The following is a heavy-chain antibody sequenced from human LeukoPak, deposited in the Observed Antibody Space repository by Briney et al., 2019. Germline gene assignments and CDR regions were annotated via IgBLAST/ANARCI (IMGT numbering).Heavy chain of an antibody. CDR1: GFTVSSNY. D-gene: IGHD4-17*01. V-gene: IGHV3-53*01. CDR2: IYSGGST. Sequence: GGSLRLSCAASGFTVSSNYMSWVRQAPGTGLEWVSVIYSGGSTYYADSVKGRFTIPRDNSKNTLYLQMNSLRAEDTAVYYCAREDGVGDAFDIWGQGTMVTVSS. J-gene: IGHJ3*02. CDR3: AREDGVGDAFDI.